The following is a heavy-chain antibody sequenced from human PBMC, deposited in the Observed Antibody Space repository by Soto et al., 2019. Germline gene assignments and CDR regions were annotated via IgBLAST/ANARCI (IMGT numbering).Heavy chain of an antibody. V-gene: IGHV4-30-2*06. J-gene: IGHJ5*02. CDR3: ASGRDWFGP. CDR2: IYHSGFT. CDR1: GGSISSGGSC. Sequence: QLQLQESGSGLVEPSQTLSLTCAVSGGSISSGGSCWTWIRQSPGRGLEWIGYIYHSGFTSYNPSLRRRVTISLDRSKNHFSLKLSSVTAADTAVYYCASGRDWFGPWGQGTLVSVSS.